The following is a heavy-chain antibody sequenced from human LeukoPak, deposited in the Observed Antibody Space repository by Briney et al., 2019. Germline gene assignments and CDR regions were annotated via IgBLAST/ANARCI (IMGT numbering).Heavy chain of an antibody. CDR2: IKQDGSEK. J-gene: IGHJ3*02. CDR3: AREKSIVYAFDI. CDR1: GFTFSSYW. D-gene: IGHD2-21*01. V-gene: IGHV3-7*01. Sequence: GGSLRLSCAASGFTFSSYWMSWVRQAPGKGLEWVANIKQDGSEKYYVDAVKGRFTISRNNAKNSLYLQMNSLRAEDTAVYYCAREKSIVYAFDIWGQGTMVTVSS.